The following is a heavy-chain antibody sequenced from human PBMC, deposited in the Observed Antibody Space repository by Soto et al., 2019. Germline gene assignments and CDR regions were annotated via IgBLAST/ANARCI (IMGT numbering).Heavy chain of an antibody. CDR3: AKDRSSYSNYLPWFDP. CDR1: GFTFSSYA. Sequence: SLRLSCAASGFTFSSYAMSWVRQAPGKGLEWVSAISGSGGSTYYADSVKGRFTISRDNSKNTLYLQMNSLRAEDTAVYYCAKDRSSYSNYLPWFDPWGQGTLVTVSS. V-gene: IGHV3-23*01. CDR2: ISGSGGST. J-gene: IGHJ5*02. D-gene: IGHD4-4*01.